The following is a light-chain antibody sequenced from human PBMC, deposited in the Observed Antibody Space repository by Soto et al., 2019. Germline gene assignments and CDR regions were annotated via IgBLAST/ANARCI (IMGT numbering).Light chain of an antibody. Sequence: EIVLTQSPGTLSLSPGERATLSCRASQSVSSSYLAWYQQKRGQAPNLLIYGASTRATGIPDRFTGSGSVTDFTLTISRLEPEEFAVYYCQQYCNSPLTFGGGTAVQIK. CDR3: QQYCNSPLT. CDR2: GAS. J-gene: IGKJ4*01. CDR1: QSVSSSY. V-gene: IGKV3-20*01.